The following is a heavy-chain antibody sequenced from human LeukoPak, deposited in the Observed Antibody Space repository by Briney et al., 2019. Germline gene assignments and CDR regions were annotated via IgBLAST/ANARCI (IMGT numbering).Heavy chain of an antibody. CDR1: GFTFSSYS. V-gene: IGHV3-21*01. J-gene: IGHJ4*01. CDR2: ISSSSSYI. Sequence: PGGSLRLSRAASGFTFSSYSMNWVRQAPGKGLEWVSSISSSSSYIYYADSVKGRFTIFRDNAKDSVYLQMNSLRAEDSATYYCVREGFYFFDFWGQGTLVTVSS. CDR3: VREGFYFFDF.